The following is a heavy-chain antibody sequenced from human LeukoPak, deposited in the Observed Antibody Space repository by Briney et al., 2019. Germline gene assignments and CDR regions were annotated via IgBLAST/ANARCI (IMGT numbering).Heavy chain of an antibody. J-gene: IGHJ4*02. CDR1: GGSISSYY. CDR2: IYTSGST. Sequence: SETLSLTCTVSGGSISSYYWSWIRQPAGKGLEWIGRIYTSGSTNYNPSLKSRVTMSVDTSKNQFSLKLSSVTAADTAVHYCARDQQIAAAGIFDYWGQGTLVTVSS. V-gene: IGHV4-4*07. CDR3: ARDQQIAAAGIFDY. D-gene: IGHD6-13*01.